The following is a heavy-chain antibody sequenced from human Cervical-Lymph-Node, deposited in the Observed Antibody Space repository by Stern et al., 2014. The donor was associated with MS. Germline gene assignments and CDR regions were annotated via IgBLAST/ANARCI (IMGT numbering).Heavy chain of an antibody. CDR1: GFTFNKYA. CDR2: IRGRGSSI. Sequence: EVQLVESGGDLVQPGGSLRLSCAASGFTFNKYAINWVRQAPGKGLEWVSTIRGRGSSIYYADSVKGRFTISRDNSENTLYLQMHSLRAEDTAIYYCAKQYFDSSGYSYYYGMDVWGQGTTVTVSS. J-gene: IGHJ6*02. V-gene: IGHV3-23*04. CDR3: AKQYFDSSGYSYYYGMDV. D-gene: IGHD3-22*01.